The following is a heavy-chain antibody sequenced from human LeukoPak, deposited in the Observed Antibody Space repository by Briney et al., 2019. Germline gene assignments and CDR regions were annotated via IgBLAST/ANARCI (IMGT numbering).Heavy chain of an antibody. CDR3: AKLGGDQKYYYYYMDV. Sequence: GGSLRLSCAASGFTFSSYAMSWVRQAPGKGLEWVSAISGSGGSTYYADSVKGRFAISRDNSKSTLYLQMNSLRAEDTAVYYCAKLGGDQKYYYYYMDVWGKGTTVTVSS. J-gene: IGHJ6*03. V-gene: IGHV3-23*01. CDR2: ISGSGGST. D-gene: IGHD2-21*02. CDR1: GFTFSSYA.